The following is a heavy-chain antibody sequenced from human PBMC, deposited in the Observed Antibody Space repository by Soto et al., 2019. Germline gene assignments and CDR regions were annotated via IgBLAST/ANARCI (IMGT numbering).Heavy chain of an antibody. CDR1: GYTFTNYA. V-gene: IGHV1-3*01. J-gene: IGHJ4*02. CDR2: INAGKGNT. CDR3: ARAGDDCSTTTCYVIDN. D-gene: IGHD2-2*01. Sequence: QVQLVQSGAEVKKPGASVKVSCKASGYTFTNYAIHWVRQAPGQRLEWMGWINAGKGNTKYSQKLQGRVTITRDTSASTAYMELSSLTSEVTAAYYCARAGDDCSTTTCYVIDNWGQGTLVTVSS.